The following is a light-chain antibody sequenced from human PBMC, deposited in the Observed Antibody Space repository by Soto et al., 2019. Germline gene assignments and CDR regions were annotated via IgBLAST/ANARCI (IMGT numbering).Light chain of an antibody. Sequence: EIVLTQSPGTLSVSPGERVTLSCRASQSVSSNYLAWYQQRPGQAPRLLIFGASYRATGIPDRFSGSGSGTDFTLTISRLEPEDFAGYYCQQYINSPPEFTFGPGTKVDSK. CDR1: QSVSSNY. V-gene: IGKV3-20*01. CDR2: GAS. J-gene: IGKJ3*01. CDR3: QQYINSPPEFT.